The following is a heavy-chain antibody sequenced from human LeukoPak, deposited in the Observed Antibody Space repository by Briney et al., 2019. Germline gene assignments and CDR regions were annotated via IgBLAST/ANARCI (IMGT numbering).Heavy chain of an antibody. CDR3: AKHFNYGSGGGGFDY. CDR2: ISGSGGST. V-gene: IGHV3-23*01. CDR1: GFTFSSYA. D-gene: IGHD3-10*01. Sequence: GGSLRLSCAASGFTFSSYAMSWVRQAPGTGLEWVSVISGSGGSTYFADSVKGRFTISRDNSKNTLYLQMNSLRAEDTAVYYCAKHFNYGSGGGGFDYWGQGTLVTVSS. J-gene: IGHJ4*02.